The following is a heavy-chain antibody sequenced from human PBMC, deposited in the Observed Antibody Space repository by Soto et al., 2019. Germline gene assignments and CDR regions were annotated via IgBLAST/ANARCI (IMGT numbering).Heavy chain of an antibody. D-gene: IGHD2-15*01. V-gene: IGHV4-39*01. Sequence: PSETLSLTCTVSGGSISSRGYYWGWIRQPPGKGMEWIGTIYYSGSTYYNPSLKSRVTISVDTSKNQFSLKLSSVTAADTAVYYCARHTPAISISDHWGQGTLVTVS. CDR1: GGSISSRGYY. CDR2: IYYSGST. J-gene: IGHJ4*02. CDR3: ARHTPAISISDH.